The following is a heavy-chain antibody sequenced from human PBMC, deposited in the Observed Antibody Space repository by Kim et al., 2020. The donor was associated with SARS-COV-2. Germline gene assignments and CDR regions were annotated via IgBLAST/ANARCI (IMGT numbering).Heavy chain of an antibody. CDR3: ARDDFEGDFDY. Sequence: GGSLRLSCAASGFTFSSYGMHWVRQAPGQGLVWVALIWYDGTYKYYADSIKGRFTISRDNSKNTLYLQMNSLRADDTAVYYCARDDFEGDFDYWGQGTLVSVSS. D-gene: IGHD1-26*01. J-gene: IGHJ4*02. CDR2: IWYDGTYK. CDR1: GFTFSSYG. V-gene: IGHV3-33*01.